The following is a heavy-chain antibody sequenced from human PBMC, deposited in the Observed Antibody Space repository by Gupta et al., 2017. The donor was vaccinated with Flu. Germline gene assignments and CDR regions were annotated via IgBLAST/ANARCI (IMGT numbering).Heavy chain of an antibody. D-gene: IGHD2-21*01. CDR2: ITASSTNI. V-gene: IGHV3-21*02. CDR1: GFTFNGYT. CDR3: AREDRVVVVPTGLDS. Sequence: EVQLVESGGGLVKPGGSLGVSCAASGFTFNGYTMNWVRQAPGKGLEWVASITASSTNINYAASVRGRFTIFRDNAANSLFLEMNSLRAEDTAVYFCAREDRVVVVPTGLDSWGQGTLVTVSS. J-gene: IGHJ4*02.